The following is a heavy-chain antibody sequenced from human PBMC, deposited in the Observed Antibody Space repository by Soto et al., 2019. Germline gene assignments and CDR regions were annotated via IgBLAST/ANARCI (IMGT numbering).Heavy chain of an antibody. CDR1: GDSVSSNSAA. V-gene: IGHV6-1*01. Sequence: QTLSLTCAISGDSVSSNSAAWNWIRQSPSRGLEWLGRTYYRSKWYNDYAVSVKSRITINPDTSKNQFSLQLNSVTPEDTAVYYCARALSGPDTDIVVVPAANFYFDYWGQGTLVTVSS. D-gene: IGHD2-2*01. J-gene: IGHJ4*02. CDR3: ARALSGPDTDIVVVPAANFYFDY. CDR2: TYYRSKWYN.